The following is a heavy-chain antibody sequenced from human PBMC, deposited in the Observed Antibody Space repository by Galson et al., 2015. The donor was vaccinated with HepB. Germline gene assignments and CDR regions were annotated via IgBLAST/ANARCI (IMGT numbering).Heavy chain of an antibody. CDR3: ARGLLDIVVVPAAHDAFDI. J-gene: IGHJ3*02. CDR1: GYTFTSYG. V-gene: IGHV1-18*04. Sequence: SVKVSCKASGYTFTSYGISWVRQAPGQGLEWMGWISAYNGNTNYAQKLQGRVTMTTDTSTSTAYMELRSLRSDDTAVYYCARGLLDIVVVPAAHDAFDIWGQGTMDTVSS. D-gene: IGHD2-2*01. CDR2: ISAYNGNT.